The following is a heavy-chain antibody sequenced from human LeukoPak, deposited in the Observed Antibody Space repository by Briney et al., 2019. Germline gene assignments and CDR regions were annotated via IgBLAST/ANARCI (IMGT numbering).Heavy chain of an antibody. D-gene: IGHD3-22*01. V-gene: IGHV4-34*01. CDR1: GGSFSGYY. Sequence: SETLSLTCAVYGGSFSGYYWSWIRQPPGKGLEWIGEINRSGSTNYNPSLKSRVTMSVDTSKNQFSLKLSSVTAADTAVYYCASNTYYYDSSGYLKGYYFDYWGQGTLVTVSS. J-gene: IGHJ4*02. CDR3: ASNTYYYDSSGYLKGYYFDY. CDR2: INRSGST.